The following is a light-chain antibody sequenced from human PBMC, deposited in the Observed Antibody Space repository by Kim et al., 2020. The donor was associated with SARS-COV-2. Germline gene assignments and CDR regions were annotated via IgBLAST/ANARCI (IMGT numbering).Light chain of an antibody. CDR3: SSYTSSSTLV. Sequence: GQSITLSCTGTSSHVAAYNHVSSDQQHPRKAPRLMMYNVRNGPSGVSNRFSGSKSGYTASLTISGLQAEDEADYFCSSYTSSSTLVFGTGTKVTVL. CDR2: NVR. V-gene: IGLV2-14*04. J-gene: IGLJ1*01. CDR1: SSHVAAYNH.